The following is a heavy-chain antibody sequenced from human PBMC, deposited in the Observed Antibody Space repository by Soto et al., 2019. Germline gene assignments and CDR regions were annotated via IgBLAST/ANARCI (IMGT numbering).Heavy chain of an antibody. J-gene: IGHJ5*02. CDR1: GFIFSGYW. CDR2: IKPDGSEK. D-gene: IGHD6-19*01. CDR3: VRGLGWFDP. V-gene: IGHV3-7*01. Sequence: EMQLVESGGGLVQPGGSLRLSCASSGFIFSGYWVSWVRQAPGKGLEWVANIKPDGSEKNYVDSVKGRFTISRDNAKNSLYLEMNSLRDEDTAVFFCVRGLGWFDPWGQGALVTVSS.